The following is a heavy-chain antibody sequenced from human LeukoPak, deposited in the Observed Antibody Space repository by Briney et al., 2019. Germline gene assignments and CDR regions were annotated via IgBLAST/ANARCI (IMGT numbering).Heavy chain of an antibody. CDR3: TRDQFDSRGFHDY. J-gene: IGHJ4*02. CDR2: INPSSGST. V-gene: IGHV1-46*01. CDR1: GYTFTSYF. D-gene: IGHD3-22*01. Sequence: ASVKVSCKASGYTFTSYFMHWVRQAPGQGLEWMGIINPSSGSTEYPQRFQGRVTVTRDTYTRTVYMELSSLRSDDTAIYYCTRDQFDSRGFHDYWGQGTLVTVSS.